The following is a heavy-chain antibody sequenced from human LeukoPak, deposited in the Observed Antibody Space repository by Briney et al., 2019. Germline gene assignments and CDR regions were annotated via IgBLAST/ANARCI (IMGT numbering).Heavy chain of an antibody. V-gene: IGHV3-48*02. J-gene: IGHJ3*02. D-gene: IGHD3-10*01. Sequence: GGSLRLSCAAFGFTFSDYAMSWVRQAPGKGLEWLSYLSSSSIAIYYADSVQGRFTISRDNAENSLHLQMNSLRDEDTAMYYCTRYGSRRAFDIWGQGTMVTVSS. CDR1: GFTFSDYA. CDR3: TRYGSRRAFDI. CDR2: LSSSSIAI.